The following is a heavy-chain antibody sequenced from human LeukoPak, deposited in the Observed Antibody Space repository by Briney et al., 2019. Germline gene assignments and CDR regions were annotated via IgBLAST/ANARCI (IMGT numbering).Heavy chain of an antibody. CDR3: ARNSRLHFDY. D-gene: IGHD2-21*01. CDR1: GDSVSSKTAA. J-gene: IGHJ4*02. CDR2: TYYRSKWHY. Sequence: SQTLSLTCAISGDSVSSKTAAWNWIRQSPSRGLELLGRTYYRSKWHYDHSASVESRITINPDTSTNQVFLQLNSVTPEDTAVYFCARNSRLHFDYWGRGTLVTVSS. V-gene: IGHV6-1*01.